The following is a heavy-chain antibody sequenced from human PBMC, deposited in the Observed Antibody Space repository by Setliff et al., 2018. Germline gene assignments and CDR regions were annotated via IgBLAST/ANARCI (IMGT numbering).Heavy chain of an antibody. CDR3: ARESYDSSGYIYYFDY. D-gene: IGHD3-22*01. J-gene: IGHJ4*02. V-gene: IGHV5-51*01. CDR2: IYPGDSDT. Sequence: PGESLTISCKGSGYSFTSYWIGWVCQMPGKGLEWMGIIYPGDSDTRYSPSFQGQVTISADKSISTAYLQWSSLKASDTAMYYCARESYDSSGYIYYFDYWGQGTLVTVSS. CDR1: GYSFTSYW.